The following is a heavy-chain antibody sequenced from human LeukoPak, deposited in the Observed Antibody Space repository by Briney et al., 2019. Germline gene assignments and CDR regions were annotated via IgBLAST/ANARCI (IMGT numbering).Heavy chain of an antibody. CDR1: GGSVSSSSYY. CDR3: ARRYYYDSSGCAAPFDY. CDR2: IYYSGST. V-gene: IGHV4-39*01. J-gene: IGHJ4*02. D-gene: IGHD3-22*01. Sequence: PSETLSLTCTVSGGSVSSSSYYWGWIRQPPGKGLEWIGSIYYSGSTYYNPSLKSRVTISVDTSKNQFSLKLSSVTAADTAVYYCARRYYYDSSGCAAPFDYWGQGTLVTVSS.